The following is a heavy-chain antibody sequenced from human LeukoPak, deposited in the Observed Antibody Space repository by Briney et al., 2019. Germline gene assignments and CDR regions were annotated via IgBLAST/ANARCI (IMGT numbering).Heavy chain of an antibody. D-gene: IGHD3-9*01. CDR1: GDSISSGGYY. J-gene: IGHJ4*02. Sequence: TLSLTCTVWGDSISSGGYYWSWIGQPPGKVLEWSGYIEHSGSTYYRPSLKSRVTTSVDRSTNQFSLKMSSVTAANTAVYYSARGTRGRYVDWSSSYHFDYRGQGTLVTVSS. CDR3: ARGTRGRYVDWSSSYHFDY. V-gene: IGHV4-30-2*01. CDR2: IEHSGST.